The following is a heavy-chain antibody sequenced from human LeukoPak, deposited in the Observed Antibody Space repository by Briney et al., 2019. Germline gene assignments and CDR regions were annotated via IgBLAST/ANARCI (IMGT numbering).Heavy chain of an antibody. V-gene: IGHV3-48*04. CDR1: GISFSTYS. CDR3: ATSTPDLFDY. J-gene: IGHJ4*02. D-gene: IGHD1-14*01. CDR2: ISSPSTTI. Sequence: GGSLRLSCAASGISFSTYSMNWVRQAPGKGLEWIAYISSPSTTIHYADSVKGGFTIFRDNGKNLLYLQMDSLRAEDTAVYFCATSTPDLFDYWGQGIVVAVSS.